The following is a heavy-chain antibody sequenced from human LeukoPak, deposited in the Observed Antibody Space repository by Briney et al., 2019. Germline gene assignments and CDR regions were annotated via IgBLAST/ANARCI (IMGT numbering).Heavy chain of an antibody. CDR1: GFTFSSYW. D-gene: IGHD3-9*01. CDR2: IKQDGSEK. V-gene: IGHV3-7*01. J-gene: IGHJ4*02. Sequence: GGSLRLSCAASGFTFSSYWMSWVRQAPGKGLEWVANIKQDGSEKYYVDSVEGRFTISRDNAKNSLYLQMNSLRAEDTAVYYCARSRYFAYFDYWGQGTLVTVSS. CDR3: ARSRYFAYFDY.